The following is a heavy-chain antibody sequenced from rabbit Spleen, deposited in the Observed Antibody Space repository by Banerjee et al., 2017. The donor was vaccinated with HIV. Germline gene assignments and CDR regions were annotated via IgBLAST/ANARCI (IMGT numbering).Heavy chain of an antibody. Sequence: QEQLEESGGDLVQPEGSLTLTCTASGFSFSSSYYICWVRQAPGKGLEWIACIDAGSSGSTYYASWAKGRFTISKTSSTTVTLQMTSLTAADTATYFCARSYYTYGYASYGFNLWGPGTLVTVS. CDR3: ARSYYTYGYASYGFNL. D-gene: IGHD6-1*01. J-gene: IGHJ4*01. CDR1: GFSFSSSYY. CDR2: IDAGSSGST. V-gene: IGHV1S45*01.